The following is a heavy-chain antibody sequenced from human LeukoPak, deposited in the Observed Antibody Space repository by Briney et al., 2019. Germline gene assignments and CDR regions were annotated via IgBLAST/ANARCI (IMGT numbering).Heavy chain of an antibody. J-gene: IGHJ4*02. CDR1: GGYISSSSYY. Sequence: PSETLSLTCTVSGGYISSSSYYWGWIRQPPGKGLEWIGSIYYSGSTYYNPSLKSRVTISVDTAKNQFSLKLSSVTAADTAVYYCARLKAARILDYWGQGTLVTVSS. V-gene: IGHV4-39*01. D-gene: IGHD6-13*01. CDR2: IYYSGST. CDR3: ARLKAARILDY.